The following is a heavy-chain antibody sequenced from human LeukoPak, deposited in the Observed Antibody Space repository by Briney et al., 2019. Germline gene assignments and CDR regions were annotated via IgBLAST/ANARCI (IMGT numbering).Heavy chain of an antibody. CDR1: GDSISRSSFY. J-gene: IGHJ4*02. CDR3: ASPGCYASGTYCHYFDY. Sequence: SQTLSLTCTVSGDSISRSSFYWGWIRQPPGKGLEWIGSIYYSGSTYYNPSLKSRVIISVDTSKNQFSLKLSSVTAADTAVYYCASPGCYASGTYCHYFDYWGQGTLVTVSS. D-gene: IGHD3-10*01. CDR2: IYYSGST. V-gene: IGHV4-39*01.